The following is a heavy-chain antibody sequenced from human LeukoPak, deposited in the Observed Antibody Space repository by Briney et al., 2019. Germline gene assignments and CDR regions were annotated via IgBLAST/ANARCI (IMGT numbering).Heavy chain of an antibody. Sequence: SLRLSCTASGFTFGDYAMSWVRQAPGKGLEWVGFIRSKAYGGTTEYAASVKGRFTISRDDSKSIAYLQMNSLKTEDTAVYYCTRDEAPYYDILTGWNWFDPWGQGTLVTVSS. J-gene: IGHJ5*02. D-gene: IGHD3-9*01. CDR1: GFTFGDYA. CDR2: IRSKAYGGTT. CDR3: TRDEAPYYDILTGWNWFDP. V-gene: IGHV3-49*04.